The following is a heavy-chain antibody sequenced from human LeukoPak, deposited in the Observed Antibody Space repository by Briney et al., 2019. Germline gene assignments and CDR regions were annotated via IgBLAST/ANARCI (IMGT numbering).Heavy chain of an antibody. V-gene: IGHV3-7*01. Sequence: PGGSLRLSCAASGFTFSGHWMSWVRQAPGKGLEWVANINQGGSDKYYVVSVKGRFTISRDNANNLLYLQMNSLRGGDTAVYYCTRDRSRAEDDWGQGTLVTVSS. D-gene: IGHD1-14*01. J-gene: IGHJ4*02. CDR1: GFTFSGHW. CDR3: TRDRSRAEDD. CDR2: INQGGSDK.